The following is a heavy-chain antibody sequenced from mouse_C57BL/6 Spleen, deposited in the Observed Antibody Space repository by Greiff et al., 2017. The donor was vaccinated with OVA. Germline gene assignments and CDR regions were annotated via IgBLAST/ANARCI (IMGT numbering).Heavy chain of an antibody. CDR3: HYSNYVNYAMDY. Sequence: QVQLQQPGAELVRPGSSVKLSCKASGYTFTSYWMDWVKQRPGQGLEWIGNIYPSDSETHYNQKFKDKATLTVDKSSSTAYMQLSSLTSEDSAVYYCHYSNYVNYAMDYWGQGTSVTVSS. J-gene: IGHJ4*01. D-gene: IGHD2-5*01. CDR2: IYPSDSET. CDR1: GYTFTSYW. V-gene: IGHV1-61*01.